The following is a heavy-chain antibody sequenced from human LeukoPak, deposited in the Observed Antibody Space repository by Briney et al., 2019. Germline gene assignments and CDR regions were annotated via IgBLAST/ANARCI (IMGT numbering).Heavy chain of an antibody. CDR3: ARNSGTDPYFDY. V-gene: IGHV5-51*01. CDR2: IYPGDSDI. J-gene: IGHJ4*02. Sequence: GESLKISCRGSGYSFTYYWLGWVRQMPGKGLEWMGIIYPGDSDIRYSPSFQGQVTISADKSISTAYLQWNSLKAPDTAMYYCARNSGTDPYFDYWGQGTLVTVSS. CDR1: GYSFTYYW. D-gene: IGHD1-26*01.